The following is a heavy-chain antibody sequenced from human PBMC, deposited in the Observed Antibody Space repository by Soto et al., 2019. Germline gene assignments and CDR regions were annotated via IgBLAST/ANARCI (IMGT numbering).Heavy chain of an antibody. V-gene: IGHV4-28*01. J-gene: IGHJ3*02. CDR3: ARRYGDAFDI. CDR1: GYSISSSNW. Sequence: SETLSLTCAVSGYSISSSNWWGWIRQPPGKGLEWIGYIYYSGTTYYNPSLKSRVTMSVDTSKNQFSLKLTSVTAVDTAVYYCARRYGDAFDIWGQGTMVTVSS. D-gene: IGHD4-17*01. CDR2: IYYSGTT.